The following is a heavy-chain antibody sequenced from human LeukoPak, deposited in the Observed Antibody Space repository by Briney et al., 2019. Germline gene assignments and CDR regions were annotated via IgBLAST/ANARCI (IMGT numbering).Heavy chain of an antibody. CDR3: ARHAPLGYRDYVDY. CDR2: VHSAGNT. J-gene: IGHJ4*02. V-gene: IGHV4-39*01. D-gene: IGHD6-25*01. CDR1: GGSISSSFYY. Sequence: SETLSLTCTVSGGSISSSFYYWGWIRQPPGKGLEWIGSVHSAGNTYYNPSLKSRVTISVDTSKNQFSLRLSSVTAADTAVYYCARHAPLGYRDYVDYWGQGTLVTVSS.